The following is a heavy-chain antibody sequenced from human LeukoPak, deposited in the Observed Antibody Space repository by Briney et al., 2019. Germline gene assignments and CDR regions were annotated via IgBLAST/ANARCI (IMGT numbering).Heavy chain of an antibody. CDR3: ARATAMVSDAFDI. CDR1: GFTFSSYS. Sequence: GGSLRLSCAASGFTFSSYSMNWVRQAPGKGLEWVSSISSSSSYIYYADSVKGRFTISRENAKNSLYLQMNSLRAGDTAVYYCARATAMVSDAFDIWGQGTMVTVSS. V-gene: IGHV3-21*01. J-gene: IGHJ3*02. D-gene: IGHD5-18*01. CDR2: ISSSSSYI.